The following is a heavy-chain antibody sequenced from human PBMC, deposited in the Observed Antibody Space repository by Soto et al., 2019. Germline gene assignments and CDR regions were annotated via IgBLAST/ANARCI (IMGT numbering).Heavy chain of an antibody. D-gene: IGHD1-26*01. CDR2: IMSKTDGGTT. J-gene: IGHJ4*02. Sequence: EVQLVESGGGFVKPGGSLRLSCATSGFTFRKAWVGWVRQAPGKGLEWVGRIMSKTDGGTTDYAAPVKGRFTISRDDSKSTLYLQMNSLKTEDTAFYYCTTDSGMSPYSFDYWGQGTLVTVSS. CDR1: GFTFRKAW. V-gene: IGHV3-15*01. CDR3: TTDSGMSPYSFDY.